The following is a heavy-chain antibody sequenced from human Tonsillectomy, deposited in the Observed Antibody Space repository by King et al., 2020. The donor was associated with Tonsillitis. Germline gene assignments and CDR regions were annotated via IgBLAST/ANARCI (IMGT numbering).Heavy chain of an antibody. CDR3: ARSSSLAGFYYFDY. D-gene: IGHD6-19*01. CDR2: IDPRDGSP. V-gene: IGHV1-46*01. J-gene: IGHJ4*02. CDR1: GYTFIDYF. Sequence: VQLVESGAEVKKPGASVKISCKASGYTFIDYFLHWVRQAPGQGLEWMGMIDPRDGSPAYIEKSQGRVSMTGDTSTSTVYMELSSLRSEDTAMYYCARSSSLAGFYYFDYWGQGTLVTVSS.